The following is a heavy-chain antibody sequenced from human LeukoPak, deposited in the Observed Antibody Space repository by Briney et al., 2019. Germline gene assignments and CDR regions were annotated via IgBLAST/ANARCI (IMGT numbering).Heavy chain of an antibody. CDR3: AKDKWLRGYYYYYMDV. Sequence: GGSLSLSCAASGFTFDDYNMHWVRQASGKGLEWVSLITWNGDSTYYADSVEGRFTISRDNSKNSLYLQMNSLRTEDTALYYCAKDKWLRGYYYYYMDVWGKGTTVTVSS. V-gene: IGHV3-43*01. D-gene: IGHD5-12*01. CDR1: GFTFDDYN. J-gene: IGHJ6*03. CDR2: ITWNGDST.